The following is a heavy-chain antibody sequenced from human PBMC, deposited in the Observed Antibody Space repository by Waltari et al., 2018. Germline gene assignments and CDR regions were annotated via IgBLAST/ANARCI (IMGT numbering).Heavy chain of an antibody. Sequence: QLQLQESGPGLVKPSETLSLTCTVSGGSISSSNYYWGWIRQPTGKGLEWIGSIYYSGSTHYHPSLKGRVTISVDTSKNQFYLKLNSVTAADTAVHYCARSGYYDSSGYYWWFDPWGQGTLVTVSS. D-gene: IGHD3-22*01. J-gene: IGHJ5*02. CDR2: IYYSGST. CDR3: ARSGYYDSSGYYWWFDP. CDR1: GGSISSSNYY. V-gene: IGHV4-39*01.